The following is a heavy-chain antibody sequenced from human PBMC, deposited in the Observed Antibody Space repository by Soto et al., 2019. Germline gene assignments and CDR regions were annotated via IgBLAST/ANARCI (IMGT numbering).Heavy chain of an antibody. CDR2: IYHSGST. CDR1: GGSINNTNW. D-gene: IGHD3-16*01. J-gene: IGHJ5*02. CDR3: AKGEYDYVWGSYRINWFDP. V-gene: IGHV4-4*02. Sequence: QVQLQESGPGLVKPSGTLSLICAVFGGSINNTNWWSWVRQSPGKGLEWIGEIYHSGSTTYNPSLKSRVTISVDKSKNQFSLNLSSVTAADTAVYYCAKGEYDYVWGSYRINWFDPWGQGTLVTVSS.